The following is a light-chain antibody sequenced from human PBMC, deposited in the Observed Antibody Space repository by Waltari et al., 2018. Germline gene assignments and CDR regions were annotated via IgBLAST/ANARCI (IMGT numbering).Light chain of an antibody. Sequence: EIVLTQSPATLSLSPGERATLSCRASESINSNLGWYQQRPGQAPRLVISDASSSATDIPARFSGSGSGTDFTLTISSLEPEDFATYDCEQRHSWPRTFGQGTRLEV. CDR1: ESINSN. J-gene: IGKJ1*01. CDR2: DAS. CDR3: EQRHSWPRT. V-gene: IGKV3-11*01.